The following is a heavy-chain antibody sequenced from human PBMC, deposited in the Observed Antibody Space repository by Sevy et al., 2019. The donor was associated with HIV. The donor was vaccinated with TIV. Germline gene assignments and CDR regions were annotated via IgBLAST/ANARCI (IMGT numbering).Heavy chain of an antibody. V-gene: IGHV3-48*02. CDR1: GFTFSSYS. CDR3: ARGRIVVVPAAILY. J-gene: IGHJ4*02. D-gene: IGHD2-2*01. Sequence: GGSLRLSCAASGFTFSSYSMNWVRQAPGKGLEWVSYISSSSSTIYYADSVKGRFTISRDNAKNSLYLQMNSLRDEDTAVYYVARGRIVVVPAAILYWGQGTLVTVSS. CDR2: ISSSSSTI.